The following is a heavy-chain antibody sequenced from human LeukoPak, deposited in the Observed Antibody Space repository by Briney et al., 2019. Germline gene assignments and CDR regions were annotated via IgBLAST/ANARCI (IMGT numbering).Heavy chain of an antibody. CDR1: GFTFSNAW. CDR2: IKSKTDGGTT. J-gene: IGHJ4*02. D-gene: IGHD4-11*01. CDR3: TTAGVQYRDY. V-gene: IGHV3-15*01. Sequence: PGGPLRPSCAASGFTFSNAWMSWVRQAPGKGLEWFGRIKSKTDGGTTDYAAPVKGRFTISRDDSKNTLYLQMNSLKTEDTAVYYCTTAGVQYRDYWGQGTLVTVSS.